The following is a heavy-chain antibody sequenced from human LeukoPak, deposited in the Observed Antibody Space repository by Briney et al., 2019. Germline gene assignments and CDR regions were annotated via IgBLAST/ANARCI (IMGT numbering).Heavy chain of an antibody. D-gene: IGHD1-26*01. CDR2: IYYSGST. CDR1: GGSISSYY. J-gene: IGHJ6*03. Sequence: SETLSLTCTVSGGSISSYYWSWIRQPPGKGLEWIGYIYYSGSTNYNPSLKSRVTISVDTSKNQFSLKLSSVTAADTAVYYCSGSYLYYYYYMHVWGKGTTVTISS. CDR3: SGSYLYYYYYMHV. V-gene: IGHV4-59*01.